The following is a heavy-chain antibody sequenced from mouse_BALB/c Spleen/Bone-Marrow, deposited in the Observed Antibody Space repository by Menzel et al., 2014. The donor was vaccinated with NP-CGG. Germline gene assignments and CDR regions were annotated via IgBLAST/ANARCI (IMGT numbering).Heavy chain of an antibody. CDR1: GYTFTSYW. J-gene: IGHJ2*01. D-gene: IGHD3-2*02. CDR3: ARGFPIDY. CDR2: IYPGDGDT. V-gene: IGHV1-87*01. Sequence: QVQLQQSGAELARPGASVKLSCKASGYTFTSYWMQWVKQRPGQGLEWIGAIYPGDGDTRYTQKFKGKATLTADKSSSTAYMQHSSLASEDSAVYYCARGFPIDYWGQGTTLTISS.